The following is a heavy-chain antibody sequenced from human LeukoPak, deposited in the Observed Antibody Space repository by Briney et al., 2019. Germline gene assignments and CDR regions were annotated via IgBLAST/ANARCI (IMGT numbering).Heavy chain of an antibody. CDR1: GYTFTSSY. J-gene: IGHJ4*02. Sequence: ASVKDSCKASGYTFTSSYMHWVRQTPGQGRGWMGIINPSGGSKSYAQKFGGRVTMTRDMSKSTIYMELSSLRSEDTAVYYCARTTGIAAAVAYDYWGQGTLVTVSS. CDR2: INPSGGSK. CDR3: ARTTGIAAAVAYDY. V-gene: IGHV1-46*01. D-gene: IGHD6-13*01.